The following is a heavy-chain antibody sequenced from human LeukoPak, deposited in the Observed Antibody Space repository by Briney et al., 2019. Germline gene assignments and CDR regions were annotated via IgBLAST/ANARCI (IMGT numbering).Heavy chain of an antibody. CDR2: IYTSGST. J-gene: IGHJ5*02. Sequence: SETLSLTCTVSGYSISSGYYWSWIRQPAGKGLEWIGRIYTSGSTNYNPSLKSRVTISVDTSKNQFSLKLSSVTAADTAVYYCARDVSGYAWFDPWGQGTLVTVSS. CDR3: ARDVSGYAWFDP. CDR1: GYSISSGYY. V-gene: IGHV4-61*02. D-gene: IGHD3-22*01.